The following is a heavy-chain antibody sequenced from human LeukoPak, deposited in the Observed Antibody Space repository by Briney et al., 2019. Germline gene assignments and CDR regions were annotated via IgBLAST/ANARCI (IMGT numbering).Heavy chain of an antibody. CDR2: IYYSGST. V-gene: IGHV4-59*01. CDR1: GFTFSSYA. D-gene: IGHD3-22*01. J-gene: IGHJ4*02. CDR3: ARQNSMIVGTFFDY. Sequence: KPGGSLRLSCAASGFTFSSYAMSWIRQPPGKGLEWIGYIYYSGSTNYNPSLKSRVTISVDTSKNQFSLKLSSVTAADTAVYYCARQNSMIVGTFFDYWGQGTLVTVSS.